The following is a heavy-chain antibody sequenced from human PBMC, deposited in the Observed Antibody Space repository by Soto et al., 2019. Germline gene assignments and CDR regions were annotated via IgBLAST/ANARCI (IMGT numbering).Heavy chain of an antibody. V-gene: IGHV1-8*01. CDR3: ARVGNYDYIWGSYRYYYYYYMDV. Sequence: ASVKVSCKASGYTFTSYDINWVRQATGQGLEWMGWMNPNSGNTGYAQKFQGRVTMTRNTSISTAYMELSSLRSEDTAVYYCARVGNYDYIWGSYRYYYYYYMDVWGKGTTVTVSS. CDR1: GYTFTSYD. D-gene: IGHD3-16*02. J-gene: IGHJ6*03. CDR2: MNPNSGNT.